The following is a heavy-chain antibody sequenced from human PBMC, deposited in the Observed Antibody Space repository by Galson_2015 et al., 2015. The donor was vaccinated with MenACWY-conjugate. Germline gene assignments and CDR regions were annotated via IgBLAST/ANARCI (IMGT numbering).Heavy chain of an antibody. CDR1: GYTFSSYA. V-gene: IGHV1-69*06. J-gene: IGHJ6*03. Sequence: SVKVSCKASGYTFSSYAISWVRQAPGQGLEWMGGIIPIFGTANYAQKFQGRVTITADKSTSTAYMELSSLRSEDTAVYYCARDSVPAALTGYYYYMDVWGKGTTVTVSS. CDR3: ARDSVPAALTGYYYYMDV. D-gene: IGHD2-2*01. CDR2: IIPIFGTA.